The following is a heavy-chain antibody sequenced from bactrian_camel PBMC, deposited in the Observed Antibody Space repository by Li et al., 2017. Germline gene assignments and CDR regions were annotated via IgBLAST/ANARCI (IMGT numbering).Heavy chain of an antibody. V-gene: IGHV3S53*01. Sequence: QLVESGGGSVQAGGSMRLSCATSGSTYNRPCMAWFRKAPGKEREGVAYIDYDGSTWYADSVKGRFTISQDDAKNTMYLHMNNLKPEDTAMYYCAAGSLRFCNLARHLYHYFGQGTQVTVS. J-gene: IGHJ4*01. D-gene: IGHD1*01. CDR1: GSTYNRPC. CDR2: IDYDGST. CDR3: AAGSLRFCNLARHLYHY.